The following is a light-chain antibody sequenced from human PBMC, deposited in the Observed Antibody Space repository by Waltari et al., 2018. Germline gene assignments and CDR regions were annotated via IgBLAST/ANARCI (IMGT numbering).Light chain of an antibody. J-gene: IGKJ2*01. CDR3: QQYNNWLPYT. V-gene: IGKV3-15*01. CDR1: QSISTN. Sequence: EIVMTQSPATLSVSPGERATLSCRASQSISTNLAWYQQKPDQAPRLLISGASTRATGIPGRFSGSGSGTEFTLTISSLQSEDFAIYYCQQYNNWLPYTFGQGTKLEIK. CDR2: GAS.